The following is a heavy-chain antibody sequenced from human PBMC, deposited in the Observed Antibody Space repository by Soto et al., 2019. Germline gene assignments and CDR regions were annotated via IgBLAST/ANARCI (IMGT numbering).Heavy chain of an antibody. D-gene: IGHD6-13*01. CDR3: TRGPHSSSFFEI. CDR1: GYTFTDYY. CDR2: INPSGGST. Sequence: ASVKVSCKASGYTFTDYYIHWVRQAPGQGLEWMGIINPSGGSTNYAQEFQGRVTMTRDTSPSTVYMELSSLRSEDTAVYYCTRGPHSSSFFEIWGQGTMVTVSS. V-gene: IGHV1-46*01. J-gene: IGHJ3*02.